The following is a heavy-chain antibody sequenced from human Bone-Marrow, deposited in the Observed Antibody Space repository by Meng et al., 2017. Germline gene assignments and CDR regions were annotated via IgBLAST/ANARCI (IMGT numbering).Heavy chain of an antibody. D-gene: IGHD5-24*01. CDR1: GYTFTSYY. CDR2: INPSGGST. J-gene: IGHJ4*02. V-gene: IGHV1-46*01. CDR3: AREHLMKRDGYNFDY. Sequence: GESLKISCKASGYTFTSYYMHWVRQAPGQGLEWMGIINPSGGSTSYAQKFQGRVTMTRDTSTSTVYMELSSLRSEDTAVYYCAREHLMKRDGYNFDYWGQGTLVTCYS.